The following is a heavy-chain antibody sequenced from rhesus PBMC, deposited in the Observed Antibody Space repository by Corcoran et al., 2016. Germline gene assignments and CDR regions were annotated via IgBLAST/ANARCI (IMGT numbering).Heavy chain of an antibody. D-gene: IGHD3-22*01. CDR2: ISNGGGST. CDR3: AKCWSVLPRFDY. J-gene: IGHJ4*01. Sequence: EVQLVESGGGLVQPGGSLRLSCAASGFTFSSYGMSRVRQAPGKGLEWVSYISNGGGSTYYADSVKGRFTISRDNSKNTLSLQMNSLRAEDTAVYYCAKCWSVLPRFDYWGQGVLVTVSS. V-gene: IGHV3S5*01. CDR1: GFTFSSYG.